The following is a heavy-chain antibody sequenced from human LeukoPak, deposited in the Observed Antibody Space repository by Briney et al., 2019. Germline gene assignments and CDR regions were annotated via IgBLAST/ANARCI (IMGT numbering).Heavy chain of an antibody. Sequence: SETLSLTCTVSGGSISSYYWSWIRQPPGKGLEWIGYIYYSGSTNYNPSLKSRVTISVDTSKNQFSLKLSSVTAADTAVYYCARCPNTYYDFWSGQAYYMDVWGKGTTVTVSS. J-gene: IGHJ6*03. CDR3: ARCPNTYYDFWSGQAYYMDV. V-gene: IGHV4-59*01. CDR1: GGSISSYY. CDR2: IYYSGST. D-gene: IGHD3-3*01.